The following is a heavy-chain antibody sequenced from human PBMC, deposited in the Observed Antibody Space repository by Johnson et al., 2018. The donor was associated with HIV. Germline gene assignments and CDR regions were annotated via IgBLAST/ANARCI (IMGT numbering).Heavy chain of an antibody. V-gene: IGHV3-74*02. CDR2: INSDGSST. D-gene: IGHD1-14*01. CDR1: GFTFSNAW. J-gene: IGHJ3*02. Sequence: VQLVESGGGVVQPGRSLRLSCAASGFTFSNAWMSWVRQAPGKGLVWVSRINSDGSSTICADSVKGRFTISRDNAKNSLYLQMNSLRAEDTALYYCAKAPGTGGWGASDIWGRGTMVTVSS. CDR3: AKAPGTGGWGASDI.